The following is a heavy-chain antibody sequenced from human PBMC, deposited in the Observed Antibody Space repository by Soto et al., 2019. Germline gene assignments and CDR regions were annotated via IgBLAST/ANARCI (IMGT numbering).Heavy chain of an antibody. Sequence: QVQLVQSGAEVKKPGSSVKVSCKASGGTFSSYVIGWVRQAPGQGLEWMGGIISIFGTTHYAQRFQGRVTITAEESPSTAYMELSSLRSEDTAVYYCATPLAYAMRGWDGLDVWGQGTTVTVSS. D-gene: IGHD2-8*01. CDR3: ATPLAYAMRGWDGLDV. CDR2: IISIFGTT. V-gene: IGHV1-69*01. CDR1: GGTFSSYV. J-gene: IGHJ6*02.